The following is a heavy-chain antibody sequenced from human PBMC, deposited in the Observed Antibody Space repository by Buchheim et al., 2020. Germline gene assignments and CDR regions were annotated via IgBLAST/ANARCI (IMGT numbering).Heavy chain of an antibody. V-gene: IGHV3-48*03. CDR1: GFTFSGYE. CDR2: ISGSGSTI. J-gene: IGHJ4*02. Sequence: EVQLVESGGGLIQPGGSLRLSCAASGFTFSGYEMSWVRQAPGKGLEWVSYISGSGSTIDYADSVKGRFTISRDNATMSLDLQITSLRAEDTAIYYCARGGLYWYYWGQGTL. CDR3: ARGGLYWYY. D-gene: IGHD2-15*01.